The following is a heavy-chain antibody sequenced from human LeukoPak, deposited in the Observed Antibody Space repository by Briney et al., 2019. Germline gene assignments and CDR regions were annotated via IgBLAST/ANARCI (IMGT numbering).Heavy chain of an antibody. V-gene: IGHV3-23*01. CDR3: AKAGRHCSSPSCPGY. J-gene: IGHJ4*02. CDR2: ISGSGGST. CDR1: GFTFSSYA. D-gene: IGHD2-2*01. Sequence: PGGSLRLSCAASGFTFSSYAMSWVRQAPGEGLEWVSAISGSGGSTYYADSVKGRFTISRDNSKNTLYLQMNSLRAEDTAVYYCAKAGRHCSSPSCPGYWGQGTLVTVSS.